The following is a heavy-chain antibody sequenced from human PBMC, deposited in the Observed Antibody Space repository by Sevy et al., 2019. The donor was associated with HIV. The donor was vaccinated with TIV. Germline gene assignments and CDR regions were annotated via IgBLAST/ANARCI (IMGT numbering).Heavy chain of an antibody. D-gene: IGHD3-10*01. J-gene: IGHJ4*02. CDR1: GFTFSSYW. V-gene: IGHV3-7*03. CDR2: IKQDGSEK. Sequence: GGSLRLSCAASGFTFSSYWMSWVRQAPGKGLEWVANIKQDGSEKYYVDSVKGRFTISRDNAKDLLYLQMNSLRVEDTAVYYCARDRRVEYGGSDYWGQGTLVTVSS. CDR3: ARDRRVEYGGSDY.